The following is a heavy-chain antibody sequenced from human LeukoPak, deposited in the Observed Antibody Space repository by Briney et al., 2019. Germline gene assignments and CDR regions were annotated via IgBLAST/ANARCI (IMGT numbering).Heavy chain of an antibody. CDR2: ISAYNGNT. Sequence: GASVKVSCKASGYTFTSYGISWVRQAPGQGLEWMGWISAYNGNTNYAQKLQGRVTMTTDTSTSTAYMELRSLRSDDTAVYYCARSENYYDSSGYSTFDYWGQGTLATVSS. CDR1: GYTFTSYG. V-gene: IGHV1-18*01. CDR3: ARSENYYDSSGYSTFDY. D-gene: IGHD3-22*01. J-gene: IGHJ4*02.